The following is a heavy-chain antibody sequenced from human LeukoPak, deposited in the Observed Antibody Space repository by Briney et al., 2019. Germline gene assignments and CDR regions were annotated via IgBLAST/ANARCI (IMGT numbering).Heavy chain of an antibody. CDR2: IYYSGST. CDR3: ARGSQRRYFQH. Sequence: TLSLTCTVSGGSIISGGYYWSWIRQHPGKGLEWIGYIYYSGSTYYNPSLKSRVTISVDTSKNQFSLKLSSVTAADTAVYYCARGSQRRYFQHWGQGTLVTVSS. D-gene: IGHD6-25*01. CDR1: GGSIISGGYY. J-gene: IGHJ1*01. V-gene: IGHV4-31*03.